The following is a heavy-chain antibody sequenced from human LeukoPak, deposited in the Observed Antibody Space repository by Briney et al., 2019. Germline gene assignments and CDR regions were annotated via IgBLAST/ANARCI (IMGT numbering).Heavy chain of an antibody. V-gene: IGHV4-59*08. CDR1: GGSISSYY. J-gene: IGHJ6*02. CDR3: ARYSGYDYGIYYYCYGMDV. CDR2: IYYSGST. D-gene: IGHD5-12*01. Sequence: PSETLSLTCTVSGGSISSYYWSWIRQPPGKGLEWIGYIYYSGSTNYNPSLKSRVTISVDTSKNQFSLKLSSVTAADTAVYYCARYSGYDYGIYYYCYGMDVWGQGTTVTVSS.